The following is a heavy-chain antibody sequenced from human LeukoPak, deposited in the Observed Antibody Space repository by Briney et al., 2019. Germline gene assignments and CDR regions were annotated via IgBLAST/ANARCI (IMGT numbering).Heavy chain of an antibody. V-gene: IGHV3-11*01. CDR3: TTYSSSWLQYYYYYYMDV. Sequence: GGSLRLSCAASGFTFSDYYMSWIRQAPGKGLEWVSYISSSGSTIYYADSVKGRFTISRDNAKNSLYLQMNSLRAEDTAVYYCTTYSSSWLQYYYYYYMDVWGKGTTVTVSS. CDR1: GFTFSDYY. J-gene: IGHJ6*03. D-gene: IGHD6-13*01. CDR2: ISSSGSTI.